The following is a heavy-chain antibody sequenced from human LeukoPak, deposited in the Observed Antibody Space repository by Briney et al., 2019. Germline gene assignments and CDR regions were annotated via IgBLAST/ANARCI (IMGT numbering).Heavy chain of an antibody. V-gene: IGHV1-18*01. CDR1: GFTFTSSA. CDR3: ASYGDGSQFDY. D-gene: IGHD4-17*01. Sequence: ASVKVSCKASGFTFTSSAVQWVRQAPGQGLEWMGWISAYNGNTNYAQKLQGRVTMTTDTSTSTAYMELRSLRSDDTAVYYCASYGDGSQFDYWGQGTLVTVSS. CDR2: ISAYNGNT. J-gene: IGHJ4*02.